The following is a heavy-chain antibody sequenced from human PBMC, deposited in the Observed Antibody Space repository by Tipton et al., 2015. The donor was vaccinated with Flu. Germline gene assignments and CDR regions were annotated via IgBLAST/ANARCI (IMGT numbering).Heavy chain of an antibody. D-gene: IGHD6-19*01. CDR1: GYSIRSLHY. J-gene: IGHJ4*02. CDR2: IFHSGST. V-gene: IGHV4-38-2*01. CDR3: ARPISLAVAGPFDY. Sequence: TLSLTCVVSGYSIRSLHYWGWIRQFPGKGLEWIGSIFHSGSTYYNPSLRSRVTISVDTSKSQFSLKLSSLTAADTAVYYCARPISLAVAGPFDYWGPGTLVTVS.